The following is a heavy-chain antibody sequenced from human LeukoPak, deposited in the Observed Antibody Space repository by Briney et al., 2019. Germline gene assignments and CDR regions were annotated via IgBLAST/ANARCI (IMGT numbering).Heavy chain of an antibody. Sequence: GGSLRLSCAASGFTFSSYAMSWIRQAPGKGLEWVSGVSGSGGSTYYADSVKGRFTISRDNSKNTLYLQMNSLRAEDTAVYYCAKDLDIVATITGNWGQGTLVTVSS. J-gene: IGHJ4*02. CDR2: VSGSGGST. CDR1: GFTFSSYA. D-gene: IGHD5-12*01. V-gene: IGHV3-23*01. CDR3: AKDLDIVATITGN.